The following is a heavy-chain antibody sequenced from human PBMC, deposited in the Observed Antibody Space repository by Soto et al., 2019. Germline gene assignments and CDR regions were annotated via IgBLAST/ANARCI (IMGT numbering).Heavy chain of an antibody. CDR2: ISGSGGST. J-gene: IGHJ6*02. CDR3: AKGDGSYYYYYGMDV. D-gene: IGHD1-26*01. V-gene: IGHV3-23*01. CDR1: GFTFSSYA. Sequence: GGSLRLSCAASGFTFSSYAMSWVRQAPGKGLEWVSAISGSGGSTYYADSVKGRFTISRDNSKNTLYLQMNSLRAEDTAVYYCAKGDGSYYYYYGMDVWGQGTTVTVSS.